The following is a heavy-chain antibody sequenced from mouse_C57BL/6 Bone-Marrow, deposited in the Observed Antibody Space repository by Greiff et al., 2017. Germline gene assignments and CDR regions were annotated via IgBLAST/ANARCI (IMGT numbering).Heavy chain of an antibody. Sequence: VQLQQSGAELVRPGTSVKVSCKASGYAFTNYLIEWVKQRPGQGLEWIGVFNPGSGGTNYNEKFKGKATLTADKSSSTAYMQLSRLTSADSAVYVCARSKRAHYDGAWFAYWGQGTLVTVSA. D-gene: IGHD1-2*01. J-gene: IGHJ3*01. V-gene: IGHV1-54*01. CDR1: GYAFTNYL. CDR2: FNPGSGGT. CDR3: ARSKRAHYDGAWFAY.